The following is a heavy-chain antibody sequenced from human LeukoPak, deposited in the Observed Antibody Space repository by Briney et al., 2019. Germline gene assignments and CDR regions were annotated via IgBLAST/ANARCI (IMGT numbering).Heavy chain of an antibody. CDR3: ARALVEKWELLSFDY. Sequence: SQTLSLTCTVSGGSISSGGYYWSWIRQHPGKALEGIGSIYYSGSTYYNPSLKSRVTISVDTSKNQFSLKLSSVTAADTAVYYCARALVEKWELLSFDYWGQGTLVTVSS. D-gene: IGHD1-26*01. J-gene: IGHJ4*02. V-gene: IGHV4-31*03. CDR1: GGSISSGGYY. CDR2: IYYSGST.